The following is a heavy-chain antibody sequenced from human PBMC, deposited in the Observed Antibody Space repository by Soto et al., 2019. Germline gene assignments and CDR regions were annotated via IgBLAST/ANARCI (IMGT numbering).Heavy chain of an antibody. J-gene: IGHJ4*02. CDR3: TGDRNNRVWYKY. V-gene: IGHV4-59*01. CDR2: VHNSGST. Sequence: QVQLQESGPGLVKPSETLSLSCTVSGAPISRYHWSWIRQTPGKGLEWIGNVHNSGSTSYNPSLKSRVTISIDTSRKQFSLRLRSVTAADTAVYYCTGDRNNRVWYKYWGQGTLVTVSS. CDR1: GAPISRYH. D-gene: IGHD6-19*01.